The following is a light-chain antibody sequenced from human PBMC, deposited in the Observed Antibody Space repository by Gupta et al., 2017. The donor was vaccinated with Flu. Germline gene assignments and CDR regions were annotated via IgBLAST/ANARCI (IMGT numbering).Light chain of an antibody. Sequence: QSALTQPASVSGSPGQSITISCTGTSSDVGSYNLVSWYQQHPGKAPKLMIYEGSKRPSGVSNRFSGSKSGNTASLTISGLQAEDEADYYCCSYAGSSTFAVFGTETKVTVL. V-gene: IGLV2-23*03. J-gene: IGLJ1*01. CDR2: EGS. CDR3: CSYAGSSTFAV. CDR1: SSDVGSYNL.